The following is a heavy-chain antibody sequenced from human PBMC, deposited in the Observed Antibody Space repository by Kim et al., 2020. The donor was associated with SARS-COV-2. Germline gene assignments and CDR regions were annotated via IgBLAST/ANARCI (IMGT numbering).Heavy chain of an antibody. Sequence: GGSLRLSCAASGFTFSSYEMNWVRQAPGKGLEWVSYISSSGSTIYYADSVKGRFTISRDNAKNSLYLQMNSLRAEDTAVYYCARESYAIIYYYYYGMDVWGQGTTVTVSS. CDR2: ISSSGSTI. J-gene: IGHJ6*02. D-gene: IGHD2-8*01. CDR1: GFTFSSYE. V-gene: IGHV3-48*03. CDR3: ARESYAIIYYYYYGMDV.